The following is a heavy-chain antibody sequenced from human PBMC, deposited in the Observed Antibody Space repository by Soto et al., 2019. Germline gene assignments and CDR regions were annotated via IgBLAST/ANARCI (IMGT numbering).Heavy chain of an antibody. D-gene: IGHD6-6*01. CDR3: ERSLIAARAINCFDP. CDR1: GFIFNNYG. Sequence: PGGSLRLSCAASGFIFNNYGMHWVRQAPGKGLEWVAVISSDGSETYYGDSAKGRFTISRDNAKNSLYLQMNSLRAEDTAVYYFERSLIAARAINCFDPWGQGTLVTVSS. V-gene: IGHV3-30*03. J-gene: IGHJ5*02. CDR2: ISSDGSET.